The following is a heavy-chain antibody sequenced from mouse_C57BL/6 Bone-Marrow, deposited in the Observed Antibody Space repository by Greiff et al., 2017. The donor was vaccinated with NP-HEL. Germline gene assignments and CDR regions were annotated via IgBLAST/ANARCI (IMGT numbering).Heavy chain of an antibody. V-gene: IGHV1-66*01. CDR3: ALYYRYYFDD. Sequence: QVQLQQSGPELVKPGASVKISCKASGYSFTSSYIHWVKQRPGQGLEWIGWIYPGSGNTKYNEKFKGKATLTADTSSSTAYMQLSSLTSEDSAVYYCALYYRYYFDDWGKGTTLTVSS. CDR2: IYPGSGNT. D-gene: IGHD2-14*01. J-gene: IGHJ2*01. CDR1: GYSFTSSY.